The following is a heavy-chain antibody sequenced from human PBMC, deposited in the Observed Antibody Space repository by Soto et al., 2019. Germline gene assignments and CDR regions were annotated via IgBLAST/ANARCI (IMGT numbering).Heavy chain of an antibody. CDR3: VRVKVPRVTRGGWDQRGDFDI. D-gene: IGHD2-2*01. Sequence: DEHLVESGGGLVQPGMSLRLSCVGSGFSFSRYWMTWVRQAPGKGLERVAHIKEDGREKYYVDSVRGRFTISRDNGTNALFLQMNSLRAEDTALYHCVRVKVPRVTRGGWDQRGDFDIRGQGTLVTVSS. V-gene: IGHV3-7*03. CDR1: GFSFSRYW. J-gene: IGHJ4*02. CDR2: IKEDGREK.